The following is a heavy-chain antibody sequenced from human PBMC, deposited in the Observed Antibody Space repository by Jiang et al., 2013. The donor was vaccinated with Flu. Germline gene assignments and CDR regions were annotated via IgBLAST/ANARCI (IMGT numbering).Heavy chain of an antibody. J-gene: IGHJ4*02. D-gene: IGHD6-19*01. Sequence: LLKPSETLSLTCSVSGASVRSHYWSWIRQPPGKGLEYIGYIYYSGSTDYNPSLKSRVTISVDTSKNQFSLELTSVTTADTAVYYCAGDTGGWTVPGYFDFWGQGTLVTVSS. V-gene: IGHV4-59*02. CDR2: IYYSGST. CDR1: GASVRSHY. CDR3: AGDTGGWTVPGYFDF.